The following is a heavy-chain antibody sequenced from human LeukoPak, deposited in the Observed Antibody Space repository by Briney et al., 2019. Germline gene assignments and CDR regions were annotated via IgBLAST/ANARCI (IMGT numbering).Heavy chain of an antibody. CDR2: ISSSSSYI. Sequence: GGSLRLSCAASGFTFSSYSMNWVRQAPGKGLEWVSSISSSSSYIYYADSVKGRFTISRDNAKNSLYLQMNSLRAEDTAVHYCARDWGVVIKRPYYFDYWGQGTLVTVSS. J-gene: IGHJ4*02. CDR3: ARDWGVVIKRPYYFDY. D-gene: IGHD3-3*01. V-gene: IGHV3-21*01. CDR1: GFTFSSYS.